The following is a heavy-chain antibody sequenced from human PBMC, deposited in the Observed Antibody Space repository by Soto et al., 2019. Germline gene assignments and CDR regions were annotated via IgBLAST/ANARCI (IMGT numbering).Heavy chain of an antibody. V-gene: IGHV3-23*01. CDR3: ARRWGYDAFDI. J-gene: IGHJ3*02. CDR2: INGISTTS. Sequence: PGGSLRLSCAASGFIFSGYAMAWLRQAPGQGLEWISGINGISTTSYYADSVKGRFTISRDNSKNTLYLQMNSLRAEDTAVYYCARRWGYDAFDIWGQGTMVTVSS. D-gene: IGHD3-16*01. CDR1: GFIFSGYA.